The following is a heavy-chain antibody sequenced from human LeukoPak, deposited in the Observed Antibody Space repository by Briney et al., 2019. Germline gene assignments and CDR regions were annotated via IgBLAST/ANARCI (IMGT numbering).Heavy chain of an antibody. CDR2: INHRGSS. D-gene: IGHD2-15*01. CDR3: ARGSAFDGYCSAGACDAGYYDI. J-gene: IGHJ4*02. CDR1: GESFSAYF. V-gene: IGHV4-34*01. Sequence: PSETLSLTCAVDGESFSAYFWNWIRQAPGKPLEYIGEINHRGSSHYNPSLKTRVTLSVDTSKKQFSLKLTSVTAADTAVYFCARGSAFDGYCSAGACDAGYYDIWGQGTPVTVSS.